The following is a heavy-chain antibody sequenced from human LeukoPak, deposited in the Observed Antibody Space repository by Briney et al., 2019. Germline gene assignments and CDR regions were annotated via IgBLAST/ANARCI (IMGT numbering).Heavy chain of an antibody. Sequence: ASETLSLTCTVSGYSISSGYYWGWIRQPPGKGLEWIGSIYHSGSTYYNPSLKSRVTISVNTSKNQFSLKLSSVTAADTAVYYCARESRTTSGYYDYYYMDVWGKGTTVTVSS. J-gene: IGHJ6*03. CDR1: GYSISSGYY. D-gene: IGHD1/OR15-1a*01. CDR2: IYHSGST. CDR3: ARESRTTSGYYDYYYMDV. V-gene: IGHV4-38-2*02.